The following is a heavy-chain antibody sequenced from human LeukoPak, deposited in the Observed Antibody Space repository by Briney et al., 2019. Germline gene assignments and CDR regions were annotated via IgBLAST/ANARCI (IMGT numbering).Heavy chain of an antibody. V-gene: IGHV4-59*08. CDR3: ARQNNKVVVAASIDY. Sequence: SETLSLTCTVSGGSISSYYWSWIRQPPGKGLEWIGYIYYSGSTNYNPSLKSRVTISVDTSKNQFSLKLSSVTAADTAVYYCARQNNKVVVAASIDYWGQGTLVTVSS. J-gene: IGHJ4*02. D-gene: IGHD2-15*01. CDR1: GGSISSYY. CDR2: IYYSGST.